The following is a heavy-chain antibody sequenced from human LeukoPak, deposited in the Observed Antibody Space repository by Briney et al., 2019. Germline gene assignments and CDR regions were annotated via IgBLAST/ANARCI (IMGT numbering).Heavy chain of an antibody. Sequence: GGSLRLSCAASGFTFSSYSMNWVCQAPGKGLEWVSSICSTSRCIFYADSVKGRFTISRDNAKSSLYLQMNGLRAEDTAVYYCVRHGDTDSCLANWGQGTLVTVSS. J-gene: IGHJ4*02. CDR2: ICSTSRCI. CDR1: GFTFSSYS. CDR3: VRHGDTDSCLAN. D-gene: IGHD2-2*01. V-gene: IGHV3-21*01.